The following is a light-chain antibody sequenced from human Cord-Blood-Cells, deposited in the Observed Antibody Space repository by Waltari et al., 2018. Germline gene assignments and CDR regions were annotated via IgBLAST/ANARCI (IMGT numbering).Light chain of an antibody. CDR3: QSYDSSLSGSV. J-gene: IGLJ3*02. V-gene: IGLV1-40*01. CDR1: SSNIGAGYD. CDR2: GNS. Sequence: QSVLTQPPSVSGAPGQRVTISCTGSSSNIGAGYDVHWYQQLPGTAPKLLICGNSNRPSGAPDRFYGAKSGTSASLAITGLQAEDEADYYCQSYDSSLSGSVFGGGTKLTVL.